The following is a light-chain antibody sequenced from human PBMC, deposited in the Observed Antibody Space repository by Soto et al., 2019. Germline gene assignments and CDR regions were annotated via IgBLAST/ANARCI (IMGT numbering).Light chain of an antibody. Sequence: EIVLTQSPATLSLSPGERATLSCRASQSVSSYLAWYQQKPGQAPRLLIYDASNRATGIPARFGGSGSGTDFTLTISSLEPEDFAVYYCQQRSNWPPGFGQGTKVEIK. CDR1: QSVSSY. V-gene: IGKV3-11*01. CDR3: QQRSNWPPG. CDR2: DAS. J-gene: IGKJ1*01.